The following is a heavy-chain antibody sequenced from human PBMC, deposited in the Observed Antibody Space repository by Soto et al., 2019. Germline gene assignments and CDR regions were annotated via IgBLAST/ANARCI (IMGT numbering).Heavy chain of an antibody. CDR1: GFTVSSNY. CDR2: LYSGGST. D-gene: IGHD3-10*01. Sequence: PGGSLRLSCAASGFTVSSNYMSWVRQAPGKGLEWVSVLYSGGSTYYADSVKGRFTISRDNSKNTLYLQMNSLRAEDTAVYYWARDMVGGLSPEYFQHWGQGTLVTVSS. CDR3: ARDMVGGLSPEYFQH. J-gene: IGHJ1*01. V-gene: IGHV3-66*01.